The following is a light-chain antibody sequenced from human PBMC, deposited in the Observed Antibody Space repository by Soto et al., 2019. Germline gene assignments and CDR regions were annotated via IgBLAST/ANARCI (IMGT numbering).Light chain of an antibody. CDR1: SSDVGGYNY. V-gene: IGLV2-11*01. J-gene: IGLJ1*01. Sequence: QSVLTQPRSVSGSPGQPVTISCTGPSSDVGGYNYVSWYQQHPGKAPKLMIYDVSKRPSGVPDRFSGSKSGNTASLTISGLQAEDEADYYCCSYAGSYSYVFGTGTKLTVL. CDR2: DVS. CDR3: CSYAGSYSYV.